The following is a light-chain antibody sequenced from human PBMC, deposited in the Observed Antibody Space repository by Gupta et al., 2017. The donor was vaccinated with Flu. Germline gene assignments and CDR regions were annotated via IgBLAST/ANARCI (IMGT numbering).Light chain of an antibody. CDR3: QQYSSYSYT. Sequence: PFTLSASVGDRVTITCRASQSISSWVAWYQQKPGKAPKLLIYKASSLESGVPSRFSGSGSGTEFTLTISSLQPDDFATYYCQQYSSYSYTFGQGTKLEIK. V-gene: IGKV1-5*03. J-gene: IGKJ2*01. CDR2: KAS. CDR1: QSISSW.